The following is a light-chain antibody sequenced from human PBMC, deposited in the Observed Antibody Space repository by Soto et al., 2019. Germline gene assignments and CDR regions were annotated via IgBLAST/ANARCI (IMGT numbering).Light chain of an antibody. V-gene: IGKV1-12*01. CDR1: QGISNW. Sequence: DIQMTQSPSSVSASVGDRVTITCRASQGISNWLAWYQQQPGKAPKLLIYGASSLKSGVPSSFSVVGSGTHFTLILGSLQPEDFATYYCQQTSTCLPLTVGGGTKVEI. CDR3: QQTSTCLPLT. J-gene: IGKJ4*01. CDR2: GAS.